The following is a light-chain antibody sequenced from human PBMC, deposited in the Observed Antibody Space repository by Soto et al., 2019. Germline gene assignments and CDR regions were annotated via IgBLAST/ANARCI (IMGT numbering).Light chain of an antibody. Sequence: QSVLTQPPSVSGAPGQWVTISCTGSSSNFGAGFDIHWYRHLPGTAPKLLIFGNNKRPSGVPDRFSGSKSGTSASLTITGLQAEDEADYYCQSCDSSLSVVFGGGTQLTVL. V-gene: IGLV1-40*01. CDR2: GNN. J-gene: IGLJ7*01. CDR3: QSCDSSLSVV. CDR1: SSNFGAGFD.